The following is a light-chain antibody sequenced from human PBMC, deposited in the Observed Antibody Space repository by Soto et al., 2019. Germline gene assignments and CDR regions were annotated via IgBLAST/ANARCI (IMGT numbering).Light chain of an antibody. Sequence: QSALTQPATVSGSPGQSITISCTGTSSDIGRYNSVSWYQQHPGKAPKLMIYDVSDRPSGVSNRFSGSKSGNTASLTISGLQAEDEADYYCASYISSTTLDVVFGGGTKLTVL. CDR3: ASYISSTTLDVV. CDR1: SSDIGRYNS. V-gene: IGLV2-14*03. J-gene: IGLJ2*01. CDR2: DVS.